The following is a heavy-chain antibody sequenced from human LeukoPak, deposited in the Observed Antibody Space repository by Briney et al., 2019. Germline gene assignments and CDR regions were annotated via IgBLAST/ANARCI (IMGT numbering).Heavy chain of an antibody. CDR3: TRNPGMDV. V-gene: IGHV3-74*01. Sequence: GGPLRLSCAASGFTFSTYWMHWVRQAPGKGLVWVSRINGDRSSSTYADSVKGRFTISRDNAKNTLYLQMNSLRTEDTAVYYCTRNPGMDVWGQGTTVTVSS. J-gene: IGHJ6*02. CDR2: INGDRSSS. CDR1: GFTFSTYW.